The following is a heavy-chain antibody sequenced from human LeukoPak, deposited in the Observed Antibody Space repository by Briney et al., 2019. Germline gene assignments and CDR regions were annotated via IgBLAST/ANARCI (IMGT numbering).Heavy chain of an antibody. D-gene: IGHD3-10*01. CDR1: GGSISSYY. CDR3: AREDVVRGVTLDY. CDR2: IYYSGST. Sequence: TSETLSLTCTVSGGSISSYYWSWIRQPPGKGLEWIGYIYYSGSTNYNPSLKSRVTISVDTSKNQFSLKLSSVTAADTAVYYCAREDVVRGVTLDYWGQGTLVTVSS. V-gene: IGHV4-59*12. J-gene: IGHJ4*02.